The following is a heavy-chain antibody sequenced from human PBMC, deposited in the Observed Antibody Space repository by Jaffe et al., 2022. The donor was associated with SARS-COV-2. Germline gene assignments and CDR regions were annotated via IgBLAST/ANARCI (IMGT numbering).Heavy chain of an antibody. J-gene: IGHJ4*02. CDR3: ASRTSYRFGTDY. D-gene: IGHD3-16*01. V-gene: IGHV3-74*01. CDR2: INSDGSTT. CDR1: GFTFSSYW. Sequence: EVQLVESGGDLVQPGGSLRLSCAVSGFTFSSYWMHWVRQGPGKGLVWVSRINSDGSTTDYADFVKGRFTVSRDNTKNTLYLQMNSLRAEDTAVYYCASRTSYRFGTDYWGQGTLVTVSS.